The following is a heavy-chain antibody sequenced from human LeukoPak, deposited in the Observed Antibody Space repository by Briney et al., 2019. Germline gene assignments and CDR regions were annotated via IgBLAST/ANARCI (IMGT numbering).Heavy chain of an antibody. J-gene: IGHJ6*03. CDR2: INPSGGST. CDR1: GYTFTSYD. Sequence: ASVKVSCKASGYTFTSYDINWVRQAPGQGLEWMGIINPSGGSTSYAQKFQGRVTMTRDMSTSTVYMELSSLRSDDTAVYYCARDQGAGTHYYYYYYMDVWGKGTTVTVSS. CDR3: ARDQGAGTHYYYYYYMDV. V-gene: IGHV1-46*01.